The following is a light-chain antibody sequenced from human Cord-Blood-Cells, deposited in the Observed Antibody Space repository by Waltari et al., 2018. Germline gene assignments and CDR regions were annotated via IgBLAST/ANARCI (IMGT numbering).Light chain of an antibody. Sequence: SYELTQPPSVSVSPGQTARITCSGDALPKQYAYWYQQKPGQAPVLVIYKDSDRPSGIPERFSGSSSWTTVTLTISGVQAEDEADYYCQSADSSGTWVFGGGTKLTVL. CDR2: KDS. J-gene: IGLJ3*02. V-gene: IGLV3-25*02. CDR3: QSADSSGTWV. CDR1: ALPKQY.